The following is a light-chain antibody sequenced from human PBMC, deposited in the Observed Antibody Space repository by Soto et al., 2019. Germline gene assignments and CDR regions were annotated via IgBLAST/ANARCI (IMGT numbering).Light chain of an antibody. J-gene: IGKJ1*01. V-gene: IGKV1-27*01. CDR3: QKYNRAPQWT. CDR2: AAS. CDR1: QGISNY. Sequence: DIQMTQSPSSLSASVGDRVTITCRASQGISNYLAWYQQKPGKVPKLLIYAASTLQSGVPSRFSGSGSGTDFTLTISSLQTEDVATYYCQKYNRAPQWTFGQGTKVEIK.